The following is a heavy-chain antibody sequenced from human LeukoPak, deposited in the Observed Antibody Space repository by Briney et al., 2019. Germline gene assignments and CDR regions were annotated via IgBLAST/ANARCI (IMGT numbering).Heavy chain of an antibody. D-gene: IGHD2-2*01. CDR1: GFTFSSYA. J-gene: IGHJ6*02. V-gene: IGHV3-23*01. CDR2: ISGSGGST. Sequence: SGGSLRLSCAASGFTFSSYAMSWVRQAPGKGLEWVSAISGSGGSTYYADSVKGRFTISRDNSKNTLYLQMNSLRAEDTAVYYCAKDRGRYCSSTSCRTFGMDVWGQGTTVTVSS. CDR3: AKDRGRYCSSTSCRTFGMDV.